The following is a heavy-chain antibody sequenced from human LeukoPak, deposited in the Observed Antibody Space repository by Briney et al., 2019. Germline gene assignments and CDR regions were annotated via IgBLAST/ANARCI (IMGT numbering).Heavy chain of an antibody. J-gene: IGHJ3*02. CDR3: ARSVGGYSDSSGYYSAGGFDI. CDR1: GYTFTGYY. V-gene: IGHV1-2*02. CDR2: INPNSGGT. D-gene: IGHD3-22*01. Sequence: ASVNVSCKASGYTFTGYYIHWVRQAPGQGLEWMGWINPNSGGTNYAQKFQGRVTMPRDTSISTAYMELSRLRSDDTAIYYCARSVGGYSDSSGYYSAGGFDIWGHGTMVTVSS.